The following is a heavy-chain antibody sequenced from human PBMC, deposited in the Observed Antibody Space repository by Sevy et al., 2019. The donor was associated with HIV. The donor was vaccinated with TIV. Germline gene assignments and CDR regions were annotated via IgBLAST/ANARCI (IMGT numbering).Heavy chain of an antibody. V-gene: IGHV3-23*01. D-gene: IGHD5-18*01. CDR1: GFTFSSYA. CDR3: AKVLVDTAMVSYFDY. Sequence: GGSLRLSCAASGFTFSSYAMSWVRQAPGKGLEWVSAISGSGGSTYYADSVKGRFTISRDNSKNTLYLQMNSLRVEDTAVYYCAKVLVDTAMVSYFDYWGQGTLVTVSS. J-gene: IGHJ4*02. CDR2: ISGSGGST.